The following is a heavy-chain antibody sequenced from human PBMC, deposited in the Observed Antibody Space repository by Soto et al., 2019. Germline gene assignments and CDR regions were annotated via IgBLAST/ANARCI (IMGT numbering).Heavy chain of an antibody. Sequence: QVQLVQSGAEVKKPGSSVKVSCKASGGTFSSYAISWVRQAPGQGLEWMGGIIPIFGTANYAQKFQGRVTITADESTSTAYMELSSLRSEDTAVYYCARSGYYDSSGYYHSRDMDVWGQGTTVTVSS. V-gene: IGHV1-69*01. CDR3: ARSGYYDSSGYYHSRDMDV. CDR1: GGTFSSYA. D-gene: IGHD3-22*01. CDR2: IIPIFGTA. J-gene: IGHJ6*02.